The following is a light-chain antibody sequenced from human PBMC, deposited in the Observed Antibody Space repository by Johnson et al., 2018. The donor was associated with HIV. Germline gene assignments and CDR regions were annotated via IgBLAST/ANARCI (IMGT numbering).Light chain of an antibody. CDR3: GTWDSSLSAGGGV. J-gene: IGLJ1*01. V-gene: IGLV1-51*01. CDR1: SSNIGNNY. CDR2: DNN. Sequence: QSVLTQPPSVSAAPGQKVTISCSGSSSNIGNNYVSWYQQLPGTAPKLLIYDNNKRPSGIPDRFSGSKSGTSATLGITGLQTGDEADYYCGTWDSSLSAGGGVCGTGTKVTVL.